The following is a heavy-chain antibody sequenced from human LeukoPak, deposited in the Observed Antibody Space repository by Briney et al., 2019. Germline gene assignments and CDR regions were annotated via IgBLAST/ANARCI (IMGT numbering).Heavy chain of an antibody. V-gene: IGHV1-69*06. D-gene: IGHD2-21*02. Sequence: ASVKVSCKASGGTFSSYAISWVRQAPGQGLEWMGGIIPIFGTANYAQKFQGRVTITADKSTSTAYVELSSLRSEDTAVYYCARGDIVVVTAIRGWFDPWGQGTLVTVSS. CDR3: ARGDIVVVTAIRGWFDP. CDR1: GGTFSSYA. CDR2: IIPIFGTA. J-gene: IGHJ5*02.